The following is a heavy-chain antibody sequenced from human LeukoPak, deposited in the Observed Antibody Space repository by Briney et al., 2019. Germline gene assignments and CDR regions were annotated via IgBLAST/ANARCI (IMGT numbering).Heavy chain of an antibody. CDR1: GFTFSGYA. Sequence: GGSLRLTCAASGFTFSGYAMNWVRQAPGKGLEWVSTISGSGGSTNYAVSVKGRFTTSRDNSKNTLYLQMNSLRAEDTAVYYCAKHSGVIIVDLYGMDVWGQGTTVTVSS. D-gene: IGHD1-26*01. V-gene: IGHV3-23*01. CDR2: ISGSGGST. J-gene: IGHJ6*02. CDR3: AKHSGVIIVDLYGMDV.